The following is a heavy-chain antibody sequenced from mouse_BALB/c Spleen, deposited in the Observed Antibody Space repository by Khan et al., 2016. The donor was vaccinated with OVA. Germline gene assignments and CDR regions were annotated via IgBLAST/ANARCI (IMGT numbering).Heavy chain of an antibody. D-gene: IGHD4-1*01. CDR3: AMGRTY. CDR2: ITYSSST. V-gene: IGHV3-2*02. Sequence: VQLQQSGPGLVKPSQSLSLTCTVTGYSITSDYAWNWIRQFPGNKLEWMGYITYSSSTSYTPSLKSRISITRDTSKNQFFLQLNFVTTEDTATYYCAMGRTYWGQGTLVTVSA. CDR1: GYSITSDYA. J-gene: IGHJ3*01.